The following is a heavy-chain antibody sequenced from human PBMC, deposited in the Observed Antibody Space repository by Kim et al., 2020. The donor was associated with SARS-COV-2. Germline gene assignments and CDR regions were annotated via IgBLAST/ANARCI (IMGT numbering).Heavy chain of an antibody. CDR3: ARGAGRTTWYPPDY. J-gene: IGHJ4*02. CDR2: INPNTGNA. D-gene: IGHD6-13*01. CDR1: GYTFTSYD. V-gene: IGHV1-8*01. Sequence: ASVKVSCKASGYTFTSYDINWVRQATGQGLEWVGWINPNTGNAAFAQKFQGRITMTRSTSISTAYMELSSLTSEDTAVYYCARGAGRTTWYPPDYWGQGTLVTVSS.